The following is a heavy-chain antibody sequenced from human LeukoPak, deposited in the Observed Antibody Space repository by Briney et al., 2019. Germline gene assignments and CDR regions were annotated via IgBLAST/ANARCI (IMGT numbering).Heavy chain of an antibody. CDR3: ARKSSSWYDAFDI. D-gene: IGHD6-13*01. CDR1: GFTFSIYS. Sequence: PGGSLRLSCAASGFTFSIYSMNWVRQAPGRGLEWVSSISSSSSYIYYADSVKGRFTISRDNAKNSLYLQMNSLRAEDTAVYYCARKSSSWYDAFDIWGQGTMVTVSS. CDR2: ISSSSSYI. J-gene: IGHJ3*02. V-gene: IGHV3-21*01.